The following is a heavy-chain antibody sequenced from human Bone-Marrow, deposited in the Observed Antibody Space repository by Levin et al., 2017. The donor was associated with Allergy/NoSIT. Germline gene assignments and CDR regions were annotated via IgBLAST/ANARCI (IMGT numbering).Heavy chain of an antibody. CDR2: IYHTGSA. J-gene: IGHJ4*02. CDR1: GGSIINGGYS. V-gene: IGHV4-30-2*01. D-gene: IGHD1-1*01. Sequence: SETLSLTCAVSGGSIINGGYSWNWIRQPPGKGLEWIGYIYHTGSAYYNPSLKGRVTISVDMSENQFSLKLSSVTAADTAVYYCARANDGALDYWGQGTLVTVSS. CDR3: ARANDGALDY.